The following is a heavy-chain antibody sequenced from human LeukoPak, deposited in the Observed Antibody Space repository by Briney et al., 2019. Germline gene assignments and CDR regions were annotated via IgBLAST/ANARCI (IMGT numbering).Heavy chain of an antibody. CDR3: ARGRTRYCSGGSCYLWFDP. CDR2: INHSGST. J-gene: IGHJ5*02. V-gene: IGHV4-34*01. CDR1: GGSFSGYY. D-gene: IGHD2-15*01. Sequence: SETLSLTCAVYGGSFSGYYWSWIRQPPGKGLEWIGEINHSGSTNYNPSLKRRVTISVDTSKNQYSLKLSSVTAADTAVYYCARGRTRYCSGGSCYLWFDPWGQGTLVTVSS.